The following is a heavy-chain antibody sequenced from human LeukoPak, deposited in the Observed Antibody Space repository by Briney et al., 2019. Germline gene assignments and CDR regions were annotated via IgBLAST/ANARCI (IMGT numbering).Heavy chain of an antibody. J-gene: IGHJ4*02. V-gene: IGHV7-4-1*02. Sequence: ASVKVSCKASGYTFTSYAMNWVRQAPGQGLEWMGWINTNTGNPTYAQGFTGRFVFSLDTSVSTAYLQISSLKAEDTAVYYCARDRDYYGSGSYYTVACDYWGQGTLVTVSS. CDR2: INTNTGNP. CDR3: ARDRDYYGSGSYYTVACDY. D-gene: IGHD3-10*01. CDR1: GYTFTSYA.